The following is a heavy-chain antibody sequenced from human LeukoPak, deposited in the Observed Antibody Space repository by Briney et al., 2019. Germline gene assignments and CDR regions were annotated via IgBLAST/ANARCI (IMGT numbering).Heavy chain of an antibody. D-gene: IGHD2-2*01. CDR2: ISYDGSNK. V-gene: IGHV3-30*18. J-gene: IGHJ4*02. Sequence: GGSLRLSCAASGFTFSSHGMHWVRQAPGKGLEWVAVISYDGSNKYYADSVKGRFTISRDNSKNTLYLQMNSLRAEDTAVYYCAKDWWTYCSSTSCHGTSFDYWGQGTLVTVSS. CDR3: AKDWWTYCSSTSCHGTSFDY. CDR1: GFTFSSHG.